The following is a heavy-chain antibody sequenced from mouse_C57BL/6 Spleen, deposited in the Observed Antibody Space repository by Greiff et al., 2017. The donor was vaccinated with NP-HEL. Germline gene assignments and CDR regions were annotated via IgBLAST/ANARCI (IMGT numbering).Heavy chain of an antibody. CDR1: GYTFTSYW. V-gene: IGHV1-72*01. J-gene: IGHJ4*01. D-gene: IGHD1-1*01. CDR3: ASGATTVVPGYYAMDY. Sequence: VQLQQPGAELVKPGASVKLSCKASGYTFTSYWMHWVKQRPGRGLEWIGRIDPNSGGTKYNEKFKSKATLTVDKPSSTAYMQLSSLTSEDSAVYYCASGATTVVPGYYAMDYWGQGTSVTVSS. CDR2: IDPNSGGT.